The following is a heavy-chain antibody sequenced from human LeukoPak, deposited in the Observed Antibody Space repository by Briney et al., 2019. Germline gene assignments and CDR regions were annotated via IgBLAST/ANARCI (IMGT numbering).Heavy chain of an antibody. CDR3: TTHGKSYYYDSSGYSKGSGAFDI. Sequence: GGSLRLSCAASGFTFSNAWMSWVRQAPGKGLEWVGRTKSKTDGGTTDYAAPVKGRFTISRDDSKNTLYLQMNSLKTEDTAVYYCTTHGKSYYYDSSGYSKGSGAFDIWGQGTMVTVSS. V-gene: IGHV3-15*01. J-gene: IGHJ3*02. CDR2: TKSKTDGGTT. CDR1: GFTFSNAW. D-gene: IGHD3-22*01.